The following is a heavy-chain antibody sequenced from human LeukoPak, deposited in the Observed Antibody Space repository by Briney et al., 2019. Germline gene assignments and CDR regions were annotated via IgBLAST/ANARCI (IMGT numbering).Heavy chain of an antibody. Sequence: PGGSLRLSCAASGFTFSSYSMNWVRQAPGKGLEWVGRTRNKANSYTTEYAASVKGRFTISRDDSKNSLYLQMNSLKTEDTAVYYCARVSGPPSFNSNYDAFDIWGQGTMVTVSS. J-gene: IGHJ3*02. CDR2: TRNKANSYTT. CDR1: GFTFSSYS. V-gene: IGHV3-72*01. D-gene: IGHD1-7*01. CDR3: ARVSGPPSFNSNYDAFDI.